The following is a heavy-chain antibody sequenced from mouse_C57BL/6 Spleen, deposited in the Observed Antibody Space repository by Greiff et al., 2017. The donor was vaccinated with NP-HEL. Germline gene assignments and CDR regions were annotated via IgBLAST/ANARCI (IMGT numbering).Heavy chain of an antibody. CDR3: TRASNWDGAMDY. CDR1: GFTFSDAW. J-gene: IGHJ4*01. Sequence: EVKVEESGGGLVQPGGSMKLSCAASGFTFSDAWMDWVRQSPEKGLEWVAEIRNKANNHATYYAESVKGRFTISRDDSKSSVYLQMNSLRAEDTGIYYCTRASNWDGAMDYWGQGTSVTVSS. D-gene: IGHD4-1*01. V-gene: IGHV6-6*01. CDR2: IRNKANNHAT.